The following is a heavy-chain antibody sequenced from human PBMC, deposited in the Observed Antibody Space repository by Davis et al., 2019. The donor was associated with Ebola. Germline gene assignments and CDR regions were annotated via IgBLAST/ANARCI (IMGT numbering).Heavy chain of an antibody. CDR3: ARDLAILVGATTFDY. Sequence: GESLKISCAASGFTFSSYSMNWVRQAPAKGLERVSSIITSSSYIYYADSVKGGFTISRDNAKNSLYLQMNSLRAEDTAVYYCARDLAILVGATTFDYWGQGTLVTVSS. D-gene: IGHD1-26*01. J-gene: IGHJ4*02. CDR2: IITSSSYI. V-gene: IGHV3-21*01. CDR1: GFTFSSYS.